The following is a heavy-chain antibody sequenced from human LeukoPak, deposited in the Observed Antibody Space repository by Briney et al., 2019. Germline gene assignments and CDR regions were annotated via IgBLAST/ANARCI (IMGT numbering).Heavy chain of an antibody. CDR2: VFYSGST. J-gene: IGHJ6*03. CDR3: ASGGYSSGWYVRNYYYYMDV. Sequence: SETLSLTCTVSGGSISNYYWSWIRQPPGKGLEWIGYVFYSGSTNYNPSLRSRVTISVDTSKNQFSLKLSSVTAADTAVYYCASGGYSSGWYVRNYYYYMDVWGKGTTVTISS. CDR1: GGSISNYY. V-gene: IGHV4-59*01. D-gene: IGHD6-19*01.